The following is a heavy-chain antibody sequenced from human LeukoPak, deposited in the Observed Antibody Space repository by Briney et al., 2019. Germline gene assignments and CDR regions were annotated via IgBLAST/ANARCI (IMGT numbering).Heavy chain of an antibody. CDR1: GYTFINYF. CDR3: ARGHTMYY. Sequence: ASVKVSCKASGYTFINYFISWVRQVPGQGLEWVGWISPHSHTTHYAEKVQGRVTMTTDTSTTTVYMELRSLRPDDTAVYFCARGHTMYYWGQGTPVTVSS. D-gene: IGHD3-10*02. CDR2: ISPHSHTT. V-gene: IGHV1-18*01. J-gene: IGHJ4*02.